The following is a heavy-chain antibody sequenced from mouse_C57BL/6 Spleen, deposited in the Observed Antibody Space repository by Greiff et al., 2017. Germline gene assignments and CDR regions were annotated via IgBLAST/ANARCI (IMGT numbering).Heavy chain of an antibody. CDR3: TRAFITTVPAYFDY. D-gene: IGHD1-1*01. Sequence: EVHLVESGEGLVKPGGSLKLSCAASGFTFSSYAMSWVRQTPEKRLEWVAYISSGGDYTYYADTVKGRFTISRDNASNTLYLQMSSLKSEDTAVYYCTRAFITTVPAYFDYWGQGTTLTVSS. CDR1: GFTFSSYA. CDR2: ISSGGDYT. J-gene: IGHJ2*01. V-gene: IGHV5-9-1*02.